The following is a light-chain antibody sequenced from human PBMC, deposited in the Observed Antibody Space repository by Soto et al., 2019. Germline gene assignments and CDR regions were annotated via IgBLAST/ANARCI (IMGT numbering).Light chain of an antibody. CDR2: DDS. V-gene: IGLV3-21*02. Sequence: SYALTQPPSMSVAPGQTARSTCGGNNIGSKTVHWYQQKAGHAPVLVVYDDSDRPSGIPERFSGSNSGNTATLTISRVEAGDEADYYCQVWDVSTVHYVFGTGTKVTVL. CDR1: NIGSKT. J-gene: IGLJ1*01. CDR3: QVWDVSTVHYV.